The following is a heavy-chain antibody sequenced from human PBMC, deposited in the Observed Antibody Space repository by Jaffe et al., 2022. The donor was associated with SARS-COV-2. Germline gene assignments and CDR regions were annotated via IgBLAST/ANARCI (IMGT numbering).Heavy chain of an antibody. CDR2: ISNRGSTI. V-gene: IGHV3-11*01. Sequence: QVQLVESGGGLVKPGGSLRLSCAASGFIFSDYYMSWIRQAPGKGLEWVSYISNRGSTINYADSVKGRFTISRDDAKNSLYLQLNSLRTEDTAVYFCARLRRWAFDSWGQGALVTVSS. CDR3: ARLRRWAFDS. D-gene: IGHD4-17*01. J-gene: IGHJ4*02. CDR1: GFIFSDYY.